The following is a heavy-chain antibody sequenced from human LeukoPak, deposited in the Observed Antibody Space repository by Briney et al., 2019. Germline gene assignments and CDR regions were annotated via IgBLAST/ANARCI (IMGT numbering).Heavy chain of an antibody. Sequence: SETLSLTCTVSGGSISSSSYYWGWIRQPPGRGLEWIGSIYYSGSTYYNPSLKSRVTISVDTSKNQFSLKLSSVTAADTAVYYCARGFWSGYYKDAFDIWGQGTMVTVSS. CDR2: IYYSGST. J-gene: IGHJ3*02. D-gene: IGHD3-3*01. CDR3: ARGFWSGYYKDAFDI. CDR1: GGSISSSSYY. V-gene: IGHV4-39*07.